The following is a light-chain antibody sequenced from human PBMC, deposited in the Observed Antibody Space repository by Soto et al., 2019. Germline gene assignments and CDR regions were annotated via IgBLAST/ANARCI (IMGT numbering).Light chain of an antibody. J-gene: IGKJ4*01. Sequence: EIVLTQSPATLSLSPGESATLSCRASQSVSSFLAWYQQKPGQAPRLLMYDASSRATGIPARFSGSGSGTDFTLTISSLEPEDFGVYYCQQRSNWPSTFGGRTKVEIK. CDR3: QQRSNWPST. CDR1: QSVSSF. CDR2: DAS. V-gene: IGKV3-11*01.